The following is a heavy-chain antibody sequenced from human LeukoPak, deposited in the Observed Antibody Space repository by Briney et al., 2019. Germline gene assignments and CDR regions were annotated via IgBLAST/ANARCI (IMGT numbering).Heavy chain of an antibody. D-gene: IGHD3-22*01. CDR1: GGSFSGYY. CDR2: INHSGST. V-gene: IGHV4-34*01. Sequence: SETVSLTCAVYGGSFSGYYWSWIRQPPGKGLEWIGEINHSGSTNYNPSLKSRVTISVGTSKNQFSLKLSSVTAADTAVYYCARRYYELIYYYYGMDVWGKGTTVTVSS. J-gene: IGHJ6*04. CDR3: ARRYYELIYYYYGMDV.